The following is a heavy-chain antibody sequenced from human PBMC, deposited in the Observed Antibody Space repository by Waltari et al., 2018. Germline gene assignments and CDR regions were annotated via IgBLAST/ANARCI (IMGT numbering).Heavy chain of an antibody. J-gene: IGHJ4*02. V-gene: IGHV3-23*01. D-gene: IGHD2-2*01. Sequence: EVQLLDSGGGLVQPGGSLRLSCITSGFTFSDYAMSWVRQAPGRGPEGVSGIKEVSGPYDADSVKGRFTIFRDNSKNTVYLQMSSLRAEDTAIYYCAKDYPRVGIVLESDAIFDHWGQGARVTVSS. CDR1: GFTFSDYA. CDR3: AKDYPRVGIVLESDAIFDH. CDR2: IKEVSGP.